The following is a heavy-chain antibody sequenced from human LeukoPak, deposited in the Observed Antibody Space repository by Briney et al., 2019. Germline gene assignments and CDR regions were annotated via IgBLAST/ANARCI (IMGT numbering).Heavy chain of an antibody. Sequence: GGSLRLSSEASGFTFSSYEMNWVRQAPGKGPEWVAWISSSTGTVYYADSVKGRFTISRDNAKNSVYLRMNSLRAEDTAVYYCARDPTALQNWDDFTLDYWGQGVLVTVSS. CDR1: GFTFSSYE. CDR2: ISSSTGTV. J-gene: IGHJ4*02. V-gene: IGHV3-48*03. D-gene: IGHD1-1*01. CDR3: ARDPTALQNWDDFTLDY.